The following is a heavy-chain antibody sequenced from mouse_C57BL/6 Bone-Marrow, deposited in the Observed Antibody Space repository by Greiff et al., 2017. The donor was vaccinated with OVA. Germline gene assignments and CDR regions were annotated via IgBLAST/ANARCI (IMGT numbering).Heavy chain of an antibody. Sequence: VQLKESGAELVKPGASVKLSCTASGFNIKDYYMHWVKQRTEQGLEWIGRIDPEDGETKYAPKFQGKATITADTSSNTAYLQLSSLTSEDTAVYYCAFYYYGSSYEDAMDYWGQGTSVTVSS. D-gene: IGHD1-1*01. CDR1: GFNIKDYY. CDR2: IDPEDGET. J-gene: IGHJ4*01. V-gene: IGHV14-2*01. CDR3: AFYYYGSSYEDAMDY.